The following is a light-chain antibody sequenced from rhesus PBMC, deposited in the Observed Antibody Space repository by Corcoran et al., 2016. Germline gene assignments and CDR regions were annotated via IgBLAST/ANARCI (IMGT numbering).Light chain of an antibody. CDR2: KAL. V-gene: IGKV1-22*01. Sequence: DIQMTQSPSSLSASVGDTVTITCRASQSISSWLAWYQQKPGKAPKILIYKALSLQSGVPSRFSGSGSGTDFTFTISSLQSEDFAVYYCQNYNASPYSFGQGTKVEIK. J-gene: IGKJ2*01. CDR1: QSISSW. CDR3: QNYNASPYS.